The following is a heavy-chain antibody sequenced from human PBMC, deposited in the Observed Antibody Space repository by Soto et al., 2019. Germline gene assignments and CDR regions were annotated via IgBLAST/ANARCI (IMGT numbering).Heavy chain of an antibody. D-gene: IGHD5-18*01. V-gene: IGHV4-31*03. J-gene: IGHJ4*02. CDR3: ARDRGYSETDY. CDR1: GGSISSGGYY. CDR2: IYYSGST. Sequence: QVQLQESGPGLVKPSQTLSLTCTVSGGSISSGGYYWSWIRHHPGKGLEWIGYIYYSGSTYYNPSLKSRRTISVDTSKNQFSLNLSAVTAVDTAVYYCARDRGYSETDYWGQGTLVTVSS.